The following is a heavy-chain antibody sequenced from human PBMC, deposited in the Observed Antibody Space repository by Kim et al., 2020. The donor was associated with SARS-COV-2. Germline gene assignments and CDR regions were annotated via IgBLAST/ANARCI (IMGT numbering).Heavy chain of an antibody. V-gene: IGHV5-10-1*01. Sequence: GESLKISCKGSGYSFTSYWISWVRQMPGKGLEWMGRIDPSDSYTNYSPSFQGHVTISADKSISTAYLQWSSLKASDTAMYYCARQIREGIAAASLFDPWGQGTLVTVSS. CDR1: GYSFTSYW. CDR3: ARQIREGIAAASLFDP. D-gene: IGHD6-13*01. J-gene: IGHJ5*02. CDR2: IDPSDSYT.